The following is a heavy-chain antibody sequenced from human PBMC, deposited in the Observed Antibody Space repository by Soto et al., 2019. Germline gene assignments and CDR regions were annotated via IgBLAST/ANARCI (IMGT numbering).Heavy chain of an antibody. CDR3: GRGVRAGIDH. CDR2: MNPSRGKT. Sequence: ASVKVSCKTSGYSFTSLDINWVRQAPGQGPEWMGWMNPSRGKTGYAQKFQDRVIMTRDTSTSTAYMELRSLRYEDTAVYYCGRGVRAGIDHWGQGTLVTVSS. D-gene: IGHD6-13*01. V-gene: IGHV1-8*01. CDR1: GYSFTSLD. J-gene: IGHJ4*02.